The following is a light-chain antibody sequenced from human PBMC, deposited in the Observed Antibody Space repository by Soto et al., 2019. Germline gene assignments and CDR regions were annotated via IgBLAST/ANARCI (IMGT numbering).Light chain of an antibody. Sequence: EMVLTQSPGTLSLSPGERPTLPCRASAIXSSNLAWYQQKPGQAPRIVXECSSSSATGSPDRLSGSGSGTDFTRTISRLEPDDCASYYWHQYGISTRTFGQGTKVEIK. CDR2: CSS. V-gene: IGKV3-20*01. CDR1: AIXSSN. J-gene: IGKJ1*01. CDR3: HQYGISTRT.